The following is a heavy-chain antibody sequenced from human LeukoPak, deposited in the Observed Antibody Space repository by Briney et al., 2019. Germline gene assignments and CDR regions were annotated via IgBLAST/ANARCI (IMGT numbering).Heavy chain of an antibody. D-gene: IGHD3-22*01. J-gene: IGHJ4*02. CDR3: AKKGYYDGSGYYMYYFDH. CDR2: ISGSGGTT. V-gene: IGHV3-23*01. CDR1: GFTISSYA. Sequence: GGSLRLSCAASGFTISSYAMSWVRQAPGKGLEWVSTISGSGGTTYYADSVKGRFTISRDNSKNTLYLQMSSLRAEDTAVYYCAKKGYYDGSGYYMYYFDHWGQGTLVTVSS.